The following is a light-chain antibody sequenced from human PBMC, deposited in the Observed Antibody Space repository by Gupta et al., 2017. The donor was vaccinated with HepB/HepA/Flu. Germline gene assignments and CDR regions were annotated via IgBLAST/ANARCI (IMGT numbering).Light chain of an antibody. CDR3: QTWDTGSHVV. J-gene: IGLJ2*01. CDR1: SGHSSYA. V-gene: IGLV4-69*01. CDR2: LNNDGSH. Sequence: QLVLTQSPSASASLGASVKLTCTLSSGHSSYAIAWHQQQPEKGPRYLMELNNDGSHSKGDGIPDRFSGSSSGAESYLTISSRQAEEEADYYCQTWDTGSHVVFGGGTKLTVL.